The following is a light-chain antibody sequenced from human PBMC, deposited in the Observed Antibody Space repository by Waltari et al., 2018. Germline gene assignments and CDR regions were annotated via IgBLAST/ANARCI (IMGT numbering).Light chain of an antibody. Sequence: SVLTQPPSASGPPGQGVTISCSGGSSSIGSNFVSWYQQFPETAPRLLIYSDDQRPSGVPDRFSGSKSGTSASLAISGLRSGDEADYYCSAWDDSLSGPVFGGGTKLTVL. CDR1: SSSIGSNF. CDR2: SDD. CDR3: SAWDDSLSGPV. J-gene: IGLJ3*02. V-gene: IGLV1-47*02.